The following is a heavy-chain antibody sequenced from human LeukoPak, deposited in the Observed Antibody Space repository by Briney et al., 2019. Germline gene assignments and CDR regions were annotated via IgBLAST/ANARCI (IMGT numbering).Heavy chain of an antibody. CDR3: ARCDSGGWFFDS. D-gene: IGHD6-19*01. Sequence: SETLSLTCAVSGGSFSGYSWSWIRQPPGKGLEWIGEINQSGSTNYNPSLKSRVTISIDTSKSQCSVKVNSVTAADTAAYYCARCDSGGWFFDSWGQGALVTVSS. J-gene: IGHJ4*02. CDR2: INQSGST. CDR1: GGSFSGYS. V-gene: IGHV4-34*01.